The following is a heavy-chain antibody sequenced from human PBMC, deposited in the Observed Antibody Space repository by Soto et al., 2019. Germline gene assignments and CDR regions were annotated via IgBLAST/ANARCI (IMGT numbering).Heavy chain of an antibody. Sequence: QVQLQESGPGLVKPSETLSLTCTVSGGSISGYYWSWLRQPPGKGLEWIGYIYYSGSTSYSPSLKSRVSISLDTSKNQFSLKLSSVTAGDTAVYYCARLRGPIDYWGQGTLVTVSS. J-gene: IGHJ4*02. CDR3: ARLRGPIDY. CDR1: GGSISGYY. CDR2: IYYSGST. V-gene: IGHV4-59*08.